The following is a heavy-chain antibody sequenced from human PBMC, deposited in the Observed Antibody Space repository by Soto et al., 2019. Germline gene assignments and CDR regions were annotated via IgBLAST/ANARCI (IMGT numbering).Heavy chain of an antibody. Sequence: SETLSLSCNMSGGYYSISAYSLSWIRQPPGKALQWIGFIYQSGVTSYNPSLASRVSISLDRSNNQCSLKLKSVTAADTAVYFCAGMPYTSGLRFDPWGPGTLVTVSS. CDR1: GGYYSISAYS. CDR3: AGMPYTSGLRFDP. D-gene: IGHD6-19*01. J-gene: IGHJ5*02. V-gene: IGHV4-30-2*01. CDR2: IYQSGVT.